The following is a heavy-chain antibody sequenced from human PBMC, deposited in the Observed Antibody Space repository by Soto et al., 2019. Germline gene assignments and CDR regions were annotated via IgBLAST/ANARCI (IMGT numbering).Heavy chain of an antibody. V-gene: IGHV3-48*01. CDR1: GFTFSSYS. D-gene: IGHD3-16*01. J-gene: IGHJ4*02. CDR2: ISSSSSTI. Sequence: ESGGGLVQPGGSLRLSCAASGFTFSSYSMNWVRQAPGKGLEWVSYISSSSSTIYYADSVKGRFTISRDNAKNSLYLQMNSLRAEDTAVYYCARVGESLGRWGQGTLVTVSS. CDR3: ARVGESLGR.